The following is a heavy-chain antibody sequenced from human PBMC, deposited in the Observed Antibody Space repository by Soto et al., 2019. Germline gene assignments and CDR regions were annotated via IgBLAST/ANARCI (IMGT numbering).Heavy chain of an antibody. CDR1: GGSISSSSYY. J-gene: IGHJ3*02. Sequence: SETLSLTCTVSGGSISSSSYYWGWIRQPPGKGLEWIGSIYYSGSTNYNPSLKSRVTISVDTSKNQFSLKLSSVTAADTAVYYCARGPPIVATTMYAFDIWGQGTMVTVSS. CDR3: ARGPPIVATTMYAFDI. D-gene: IGHD5-12*01. CDR2: IYYSGST. V-gene: IGHV4-39*07.